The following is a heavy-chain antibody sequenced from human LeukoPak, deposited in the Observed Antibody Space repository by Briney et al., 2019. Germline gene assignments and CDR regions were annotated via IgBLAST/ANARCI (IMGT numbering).Heavy chain of an antibody. CDR1: GYTFTSYD. V-gene: IGHV1-8*01. D-gene: IGHD2-2*02. Sequence: ASVKVSCEASGYTFTSYDINWVRQATGQGLEWMGWMNPNSGNTGYAQKFQGRVTMTRNTSISTAYMELSSLRSEDTAVYYCARGPYPYQLLYRGDDWFDPWGQGTLVTVSS. J-gene: IGHJ5*02. CDR3: ARGPYPYQLLYRGDDWFDP. CDR2: MNPNSGNT.